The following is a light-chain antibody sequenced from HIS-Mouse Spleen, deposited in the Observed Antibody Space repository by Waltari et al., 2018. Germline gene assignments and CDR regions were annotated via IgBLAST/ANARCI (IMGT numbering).Light chain of an antibody. J-gene: IGLJ3*02. CDR1: SRDVGSYNI. CDR2: EGS. CDR3: CSYAGSSTWV. V-gene: IGLV2-23*01. Sequence: QSALTQPASVPGSPGQSITISCTVTSRDVGSYNIVSWYQQHPRKAPKLMIYEGSKRPSGVSNRFSGSKSGNTASLTISGLQAEDEADYYCCSYAGSSTWVFGGGTKLTVL.